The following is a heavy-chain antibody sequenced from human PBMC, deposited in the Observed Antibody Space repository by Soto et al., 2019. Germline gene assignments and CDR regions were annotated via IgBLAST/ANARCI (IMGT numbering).Heavy chain of an antibody. CDR3: AKDQGSKRYDFWSGPEAYGMDV. D-gene: IGHD3-3*01. CDR1: GFTFSSYG. V-gene: IGHV3-30*18. J-gene: IGHJ6*02. CDR2: ISYDGSNK. Sequence: GGSLRLSCAASGFTFSSYGMHWVRQAPGKGLEWVAVISYDGSNKYYADSVKGRFTISRDNSKNALYLQMNSLRAEDTAVYYCAKDQGSKRYDFWSGPEAYGMDVWGQGTTVTVSS.